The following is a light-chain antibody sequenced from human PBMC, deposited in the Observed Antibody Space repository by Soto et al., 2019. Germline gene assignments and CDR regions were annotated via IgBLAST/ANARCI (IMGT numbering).Light chain of an antibody. CDR1: SSDVGAYKY. CDR3: SSFTGTTTLYV. CDR2: GVS. V-gene: IGLV2-14*03. Sequence: QSALTQPASVSGSPGQSVTISCTGTSSDVGAYKYVSWYQKHPGKAPKLMIYGVSNRPSGISNRFSGSKSGNTAFLTISGLQPADEADYYCSSFTGTTTLYVFGTGTKVTVL. J-gene: IGLJ1*01.